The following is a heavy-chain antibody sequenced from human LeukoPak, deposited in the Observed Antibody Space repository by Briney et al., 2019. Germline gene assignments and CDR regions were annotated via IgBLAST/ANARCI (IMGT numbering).Heavy chain of an antibody. Sequence: ASVKVSCKASRYTFTSYYTHWVRQAPGQGLEWMGIINPSGGSTSYAQKFQGRVTMTRDTSTSTVYMELSSLRSEDTAVYYCARELSYDFWSGYPEGYYYYYGMDVWGQGTTVTVSS. CDR3: ARELSYDFWSGYPEGYYYYYGMDV. CDR1: RYTFTSYY. CDR2: INPSGGST. V-gene: IGHV1-46*01. D-gene: IGHD3-3*01. J-gene: IGHJ6*02.